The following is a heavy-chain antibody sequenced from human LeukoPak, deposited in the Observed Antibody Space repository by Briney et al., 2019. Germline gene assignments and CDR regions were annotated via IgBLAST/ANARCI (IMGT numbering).Heavy chain of an antibody. CDR3: ARVSAPDDAFDI. V-gene: IGHV4-59*08. Sequence: SETLSLTCTVSGGSISSYYWSWIRQPPGKGLEWIGYIYYSGSTYYNPSLKSRVTISVDTSKNQFSLKLSSVTAADTAVYYCARVSAPDDAFDIWGQGTMVTVSS. CDR1: GGSISSYY. CDR2: IYYSGST. J-gene: IGHJ3*02. D-gene: IGHD1-14*01.